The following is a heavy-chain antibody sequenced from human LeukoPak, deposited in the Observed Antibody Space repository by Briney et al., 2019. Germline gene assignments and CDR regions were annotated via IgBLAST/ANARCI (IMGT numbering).Heavy chain of an antibody. CDR1: GYTFTSYY. D-gene: IGHD3-16*01. CDR2: INPSGGST. J-gene: IGHJ4*02. V-gene: IGHV1-46*01. Sequence: GASVKVSLKASGYTFTSYYMRWVRQAPGQGLEWMGLINPSGGSTNYAQKFQGRVTMTRDTSTSTVYMELSRLRSEGTAVYYCALGAPGIDYWGQGTLVTVSS. CDR3: ALGAPGIDY.